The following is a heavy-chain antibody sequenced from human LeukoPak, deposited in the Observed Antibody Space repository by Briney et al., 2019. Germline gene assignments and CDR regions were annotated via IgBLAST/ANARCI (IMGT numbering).Heavy chain of an antibody. CDR2: INPSSGGT. J-gene: IGHJ4*02. CDR1: GYTFTGYY. V-gene: IGHV1-2*02. D-gene: IGHD3-22*01. CDR3: AREEDYYDSSDVTVDRGYFDY. Sequence: ASVKVSCKASGYTFTGYYMHWVRQAPGQGLEWMGWINPSSGGTNYAQKFQGRVTMTRDTSISTAYMELSRLRSDDTAIYYCAREEDYYDSSDVTVDRGYFDYWGQGTLVTVSS.